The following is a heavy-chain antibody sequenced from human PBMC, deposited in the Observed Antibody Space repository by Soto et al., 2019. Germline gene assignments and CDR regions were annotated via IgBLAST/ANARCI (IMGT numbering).Heavy chain of an antibody. CDR1: GGSISSSSYY. CDR3: DRHSESVLLWFGGYGMDV. V-gene: IGHV4-39*01. CDR2: IYYSGST. J-gene: IGHJ6*02. D-gene: IGHD3-10*01. Sequence: SETLSLTCTVSGGSISSSSYYWGWIRQPPGKGLEWIGSIYYSGSTYYNPSLKSRVTISVDTSKNPFSLKLSSLTAATTAVYYWDRHSESVLLWFGGYGMDVWGQGTTVTVSS.